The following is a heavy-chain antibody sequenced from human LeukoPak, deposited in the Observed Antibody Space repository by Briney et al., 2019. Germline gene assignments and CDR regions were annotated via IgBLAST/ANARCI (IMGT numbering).Heavy chain of an antibody. CDR1: GGTFSSYA. CDR2: IIPILGIA. CDR3: ARGIRGYCSSTSCSIPEDY. J-gene: IGHJ4*02. V-gene: IGHV1-69*04. Sequence: SVKVSCKASGGTFSSYAISWVRQAPGQGLEWMGRIIPILGIANYAQKFQGRVTITADKSTSTAYMELSSLRSEDTAVYYCARGIRGYCSSTSCSIPEDYWGQGTLVTVSS. D-gene: IGHD2-2*01.